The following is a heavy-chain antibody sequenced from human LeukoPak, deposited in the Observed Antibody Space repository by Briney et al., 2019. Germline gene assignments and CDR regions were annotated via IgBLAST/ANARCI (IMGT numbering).Heavy chain of an antibody. CDR2: ITDSGNTI. CDR3: ARSIGLTGGGVDV. V-gene: IGHV3-11*01. J-gene: IGHJ6*02. CDR1: GFTFSDYN. Sequence: PGGSLRLSCAASGFTFSDYNMNWVRQAPGKGLEWVSYITDSGNTIHYADSVKGRLTISRDNAKNSLYLQMNSLRAEDTAVYYCARSIGLTGGGVDVWGQGTTVTVSS. D-gene: IGHD3-9*01.